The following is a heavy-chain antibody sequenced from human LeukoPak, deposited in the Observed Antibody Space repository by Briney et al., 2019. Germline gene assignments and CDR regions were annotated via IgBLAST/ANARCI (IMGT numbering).Heavy chain of an antibody. CDR3: ARDGYDFWSGYYGTFDP. CDR1: VYTFTGYY. D-gene: IGHD3-3*01. J-gene: IGHJ5*02. V-gene: IGHV1-2*02. CDR2: INPNSGGT. Sequence: ASVKVSCKASVYTFTGYYMHWVRQAPGQGLEWMGWINPNSGGTNYAQKFQGRVTMTRDTSISTAYMELSRLRSDDTAVYYCARDGYDFWSGYYGTFDPWGQGTLVSVSS.